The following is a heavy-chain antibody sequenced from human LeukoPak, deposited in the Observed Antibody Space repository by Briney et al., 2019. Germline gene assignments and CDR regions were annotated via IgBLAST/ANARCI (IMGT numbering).Heavy chain of an antibody. V-gene: IGHV1-2*02. Sequence: ASVKVSCKASGYTFTGYFMHWVRQAPGQGLEWMGWINPNSGGTNYAQKFQGRVTMTRDRSIRTAYMEVSRLGSDDTAEYYCATMGAKNFDHWGQGTLVTVSS. CDR3: ATMGAKNFDH. D-gene: IGHD1-26*01. J-gene: IGHJ4*02. CDR2: INPNSGGT. CDR1: GYTFTGYF.